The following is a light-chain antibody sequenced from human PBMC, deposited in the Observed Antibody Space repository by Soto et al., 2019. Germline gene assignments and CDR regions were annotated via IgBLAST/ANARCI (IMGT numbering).Light chain of an antibody. Sequence: QSVLTQPASVSGSPGQSITISCTGTSSDVGGYNYVSWYQQHPGKAPKLMIYEVSNRPSGVSNRFSGSKSGNTASLTISWLQAEDEADYYCSSYTSSSTLPSYVFGTGTKLTVL. J-gene: IGLJ1*01. CDR3: SSYTSSSTLPSYV. CDR1: SSDVGGYNY. CDR2: EVS. V-gene: IGLV2-14*01.